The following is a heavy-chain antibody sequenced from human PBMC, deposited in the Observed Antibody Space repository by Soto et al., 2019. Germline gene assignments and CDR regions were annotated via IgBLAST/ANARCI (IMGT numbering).Heavy chain of an antibody. Sequence: GGSLRLSCAASGFTFSSYWMSWVRQAPGKGLEWVANIKQDGSEKYYVDSVKGRFTISRDNAKNSLYLQMNSLRAEDTAVYYCARVPDYYYYYMDVWGKGTTVTVSS. CDR1: GFTFSSYW. J-gene: IGHJ6*03. V-gene: IGHV3-7*01. CDR2: IKQDGSEK. CDR3: ARVPDYYYYYMDV.